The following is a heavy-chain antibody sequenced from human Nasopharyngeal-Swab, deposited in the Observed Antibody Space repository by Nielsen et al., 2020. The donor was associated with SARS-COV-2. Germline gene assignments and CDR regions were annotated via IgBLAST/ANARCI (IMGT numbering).Heavy chain of an antibody. CDR2: INEDGNII. D-gene: IGHD2-8*01. CDR1: GSIPSRYW. J-gene: IGHJ4*02. V-gene: IGHV3-74*03. Sequence: GGFLRPSCAAFGSIPSRYWTHWVRQLPGEGLMWVSRINEDGNIITYADSVKGRFTISRDNARNTLYLQLNNLRVDDTAVYYSSRDLSGRDGLWGQGTLVTVTS. CDR3: SRDLSGRDGL.